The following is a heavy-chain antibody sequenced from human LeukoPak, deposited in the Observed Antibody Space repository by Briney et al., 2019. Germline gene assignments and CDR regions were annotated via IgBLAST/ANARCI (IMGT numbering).Heavy chain of an antibody. J-gene: IGHJ2*01. CDR3: ARHPGYDFWSGYSTYWYFDL. V-gene: IGHV4-59*08. Sequence: SETLSLTCTVSGGSISSYYWSWIRQPPGKGLEWIGYTYYSGSTNYNPSLKSRVTISVDTSKNQFSLKLSSVTAADTAVYYCARHPGYDFWSGYSTYWYFDLWGRGTLVTVSS. D-gene: IGHD3-3*01. CDR2: TYYSGST. CDR1: GGSISSYY.